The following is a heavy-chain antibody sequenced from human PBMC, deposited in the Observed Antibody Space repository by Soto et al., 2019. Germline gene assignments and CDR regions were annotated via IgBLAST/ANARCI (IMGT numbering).Heavy chain of an antibody. V-gene: IGHV3-30*03. D-gene: IGHD2-8*02. Sequence: QVQLVESGGGVVQPGRSLRLSCAASGFTFSSYGMHWVRQAPGKGLEWVAVISKDGSVKYYADSVKGRFTISRDNSQNTLYLQMNSLGAEDTAGYYCTGEVASGYWGQGTLVTVSS. CDR1: GFTFSSYG. J-gene: IGHJ4*02. CDR2: ISKDGSVK. CDR3: TGEVASGY.